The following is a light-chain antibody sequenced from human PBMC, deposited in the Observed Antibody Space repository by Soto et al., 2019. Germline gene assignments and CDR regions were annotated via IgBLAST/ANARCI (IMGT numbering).Light chain of an antibody. CDR1: QSVSSSY. J-gene: IGKJ5*01. CDR2: GAS. V-gene: IGKV3-20*01. Sequence: EIVLTQSPGTLSLSPGERATLSCRASQSVSSSYLAWYQQKPGQAPRLLIYGASSRATGIPDPFSGSGSGTDFTLTISRLEPQDFAVYYCQQYGSSPRGITFGQGTRLDIK. CDR3: QQYGSSPRGIT.